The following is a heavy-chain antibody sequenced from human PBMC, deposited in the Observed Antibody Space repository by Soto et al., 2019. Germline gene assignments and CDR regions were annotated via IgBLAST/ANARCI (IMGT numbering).Heavy chain of an antibody. Sequence: QVQLQESGPGLVKPSQTLSLTCTVSGGSISSGGYYWSWIRQHPGEGLEWIGYIYYSGSTSYNPSLKSRVTISVATSKNQFSLKLSSVTAADTAVYYCARDRYCSGVSCYFRFDPWGQGTLVTVSS. V-gene: IGHV4-31*03. J-gene: IGHJ5*02. D-gene: IGHD2-15*01. CDR1: GGSISSGGYY. CDR2: IYYSGST. CDR3: ARDRYCSGVSCYFRFDP.